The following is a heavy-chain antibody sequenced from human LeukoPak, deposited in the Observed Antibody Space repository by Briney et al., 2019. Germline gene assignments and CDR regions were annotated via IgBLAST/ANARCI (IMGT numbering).Heavy chain of an antibody. Sequence: PGRSLRLSCAASGFTFSRCGMHWVRQAPGKGLEGGGSISDDGSNTNYADSVKGRFSISRDNSKNTMDLQMSSLRSDDTAVYYCAKAGYYDRSGYYYYLQDWGQGTLVTVSS. D-gene: IGHD3-22*01. CDR3: AKAGYYDRSGYYYYLQD. CDR1: GFTFSRCG. V-gene: IGHV3-30*18. CDR2: ISDDGSNT. J-gene: IGHJ1*01.